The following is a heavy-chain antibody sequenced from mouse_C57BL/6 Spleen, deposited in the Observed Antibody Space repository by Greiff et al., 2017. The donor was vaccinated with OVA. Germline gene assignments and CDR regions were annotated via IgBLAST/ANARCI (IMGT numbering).Heavy chain of an antibody. Sequence: QVQLKESGAELARPGASVKLSCKASGYTFTSYGISWVKQRTGQGLEWIGEIYPRSGNTYYNEKFKGKATLTADKSSSTAYMELRSLTSEDSAVYFCALLRGFAYWGQGTLVTVSA. CDR2: IYPRSGNT. D-gene: IGHD1-1*01. J-gene: IGHJ3*01. CDR1: GYTFTSYG. CDR3: ALLRGFAY. V-gene: IGHV1-81*01.